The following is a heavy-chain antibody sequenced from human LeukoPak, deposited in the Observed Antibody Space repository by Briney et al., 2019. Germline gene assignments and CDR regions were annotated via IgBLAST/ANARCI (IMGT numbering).Heavy chain of an antibody. CDR3: AGGYSGYDYEGPFDY. D-gene: IGHD5-12*01. J-gene: IGHJ4*02. CDR1: GFTFSDYY. V-gene: IGHV3-11*01. Sequence: GGSLRLSCAASGFTFSDYYMSWIRQAPGKGLEWGSYISSSGSTIYYADSVKGRFTISRDTAKNSLYLQMNSLRAEDTAVYYCAGGYSGYDYEGPFDYWGQGTLVTVSS. CDR2: ISSSGSTI.